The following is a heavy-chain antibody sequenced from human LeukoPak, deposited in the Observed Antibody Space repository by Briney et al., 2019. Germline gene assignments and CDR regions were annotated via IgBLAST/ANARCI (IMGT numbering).Heavy chain of an antibody. D-gene: IGHD1-26*01. V-gene: IGHV3-23*01. Sequence: PGGSLRLSCAASGFTFSIYAMGWVRQAPGKGLEWVSAISGSGGKTYYAVSVKGRFSISRDDSKNTLYLQMNSLRAEDTAIYYCAKGLQWELPFDYWGQGTLVTVSS. CDR2: ISGSGGKT. J-gene: IGHJ4*02. CDR1: GFTFSIYA. CDR3: AKGLQWELPFDY.